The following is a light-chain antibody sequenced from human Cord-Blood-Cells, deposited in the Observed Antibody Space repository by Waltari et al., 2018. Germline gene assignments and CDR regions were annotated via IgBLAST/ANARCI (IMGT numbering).Light chain of an antibody. CDR1: SSAVGGYNY. V-gene: IGLV2-14*01. CDR2: DVS. Sequence: QSALTQPASVSGSPGQSITISCTGTSSAVGGYNYVPWYQQHPGKAPKLMIYDVSKRPSGVSNRFSGSKSGNTDSLTISGLQAEDEADYYCSSYTSSSTWVFGGGTKLTVL. CDR3: SSYTSSSTWV. J-gene: IGLJ3*02.